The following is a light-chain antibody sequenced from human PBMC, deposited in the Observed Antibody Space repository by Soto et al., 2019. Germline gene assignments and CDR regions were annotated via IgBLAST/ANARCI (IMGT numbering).Light chain of an antibody. J-gene: IGLJ2*01. V-gene: IGLV2-14*01. CDR1: SSDIGGYDY. Sequence: QSALTQPASVSGSPGQSITLSCTGTSSDIGGYDYVSWYQRHPGKAPKLIIYDVNNRPSGVSNRFSGSKSVNTASLTISGLQAEDEAEYYCTSYASGSSHVVFGGGTKVTVL. CDR2: DVN. CDR3: TSYASGSSHVV.